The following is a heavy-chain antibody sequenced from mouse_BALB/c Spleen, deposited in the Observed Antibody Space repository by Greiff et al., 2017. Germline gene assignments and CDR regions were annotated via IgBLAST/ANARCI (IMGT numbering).Heavy chain of an antibody. CDR1: GFSLTGYG. Sequence: QVQLKESGPGLVAPSQSLSITCTVSGFSLTGYGVNWVRQPPGKGLEWLGVIWSGGSTDYNAAFISRLSISKDNSKSQVFFKMNSLQADDTAIYYCARREQDYAMDYWGQGTSVTVSS. V-gene: IGHV2-6-7*01. CDR2: IWSGGST. J-gene: IGHJ4*01. CDR3: ARREQDYAMDY.